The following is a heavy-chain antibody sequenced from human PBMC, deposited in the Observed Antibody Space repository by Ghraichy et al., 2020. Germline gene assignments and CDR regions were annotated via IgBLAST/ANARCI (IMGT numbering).Heavy chain of an antibody. J-gene: IGHJ2*01. CDR1: GFTFSSYG. CDR2: IWYDESNK. Sequence: GSLRLSCAASGFTFSSYGMHWVRQAPGKGLEWVAVIWYDESNKYYADSVKGRFTISRDNSKNTLYLQMNSLRAEDTAVYYCARVGSAAGYWYFDLWGRGTLVTVSS. D-gene: IGHD6-13*01. V-gene: IGHV3-33*01. CDR3: ARVGSAAGYWYFDL.